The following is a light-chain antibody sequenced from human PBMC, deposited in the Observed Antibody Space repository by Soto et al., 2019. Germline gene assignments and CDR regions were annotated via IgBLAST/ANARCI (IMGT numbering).Light chain of an antibody. J-gene: IGLJ3*02. V-gene: IGLV2-14*01. CDR1: GSDIGGYNH. CDR3: AVWDDGLDAWM. Sequence: QSALTQPASVSGSPGQSITISCTGTGSDIGGYNHVSWYQHHPGKAPKLIIYEVTNRPSGVSNRFSGSKSGTSASLAISRLQSEDEAHYYCAVWDDGLDAWMFGGGTKLTVL. CDR2: EVT.